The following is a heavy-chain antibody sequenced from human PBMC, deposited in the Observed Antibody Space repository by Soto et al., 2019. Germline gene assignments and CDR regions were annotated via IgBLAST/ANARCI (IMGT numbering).Heavy chain of an antibody. Sequence: QVQLQESGPGLVKPSETLSLTCTVSAGSIRSYYWSWIRQPPGKGLEWIGYIYYSGSTNYNPSLKSRVTISVDTSKNQFSLKLSSVTAADTAVYYCARALFGRSTWFDPWGQGTLVTVSS. D-gene: IGHD3-16*01. CDR1: AGSIRSYY. V-gene: IGHV4-59*01. J-gene: IGHJ5*02. CDR2: IYYSGST. CDR3: ARALFGRSTWFDP.